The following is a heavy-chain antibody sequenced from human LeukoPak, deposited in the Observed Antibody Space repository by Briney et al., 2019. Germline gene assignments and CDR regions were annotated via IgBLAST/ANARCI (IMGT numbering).Heavy chain of an antibody. Sequence: GASVKVSCKVSGYTLTELSMHWVRQAPGKGLEWMGGSDPEDGETIYAQKFQGRVTMTEDTSTDTAYMELSSLRSEDTAVYYCATSGVMYSSSAASNYYYFYGMDVWGQGTTVTVSS. D-gene: IGHD6-6*01. CDR2: SDPEDGET. CDR1: GYTLTELS. CDR3: ATSGVMYSSSAASNYYYFYGMDV. J-gene: IGHJ6*02. V-gene: IGHV1-24*01.